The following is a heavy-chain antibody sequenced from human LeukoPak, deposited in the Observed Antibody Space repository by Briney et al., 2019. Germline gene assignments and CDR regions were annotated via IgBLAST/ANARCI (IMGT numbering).Heavy chain of an antibody. CDR2: IYHSGST. Sequence: SETLSLTCAVYGGSFSGYYWSWIRQPPGKGLEWIGSIYHSGSTYHNPSLKSRVTISVDTSKNQFSLKLSSVTAADTAVYYCARLGQQLVTDYWGQGTLVTVSS. CDR3: ARLGQQLVTDY. J-gene: IGHJ4*02. V-gene: IGHV4-34*01. D-gene: IGHD6-13*01. CDR1: GGSFSGYY.